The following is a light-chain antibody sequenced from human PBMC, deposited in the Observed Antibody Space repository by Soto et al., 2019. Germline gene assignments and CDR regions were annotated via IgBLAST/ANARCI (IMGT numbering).Light chain of an antibody. Sequence: ALTQPASVSGSPGQSITLSCSGTGSDVGSYNLVSWYKHHPGKAPKLIIYQVTKRPSGVSNRFSGSKSGNTASLTISGLQSADEADYYCCSFAGSPWVFGGGTKVTVL. J-gene: IGLJ3*02. V-gene: IGLV2-23*02. CDR1: GSDVGSYNL. CDR2: QVT. CDR3: CSFAGSPWV.